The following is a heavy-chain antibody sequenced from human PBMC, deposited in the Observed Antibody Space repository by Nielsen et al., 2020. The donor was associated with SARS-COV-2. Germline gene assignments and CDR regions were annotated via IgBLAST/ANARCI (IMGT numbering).Heavy chain of an antibody. Sequence: GGSLRLSCAASGFTFSDYYMSWIRQAPGKGLEWVSYISSSGSTIYYADSVKGRFTISRDNAKNSLYLQMNSLRAEDTAVYYCAGDGGNYDYVWGSYRRHDAFDIWGQGTMVTVSS. CDR2: ISSSGSTI. J-gene: IGHJ3*02. CDR3: AGDGGNYDYVWGSYRRHDAFDI. D-gene: IGHD3-16*02. V-gene: IGHV3-11*01. CDR1: GFTFSDYY.